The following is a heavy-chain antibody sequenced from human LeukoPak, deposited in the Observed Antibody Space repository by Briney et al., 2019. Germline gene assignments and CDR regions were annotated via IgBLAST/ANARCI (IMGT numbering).Heavy chain of an antibody. CDR3: ATLAAAGTNY. J-gene: IGHJ4*02. CDR1: GFTFSRYW. V-gene: IGHV3-74*01. CDR2: ADYDGSDT. Sequence: GGSLRLSCAASGFTFSRYWMHWVRQAPGKGLVWVSRADYDGSDTSYADSVRGRFTISRDNAKNTLYLQMNSLSAEDTAVYYCATLAAAGTNYWGQGTRVTVSS. D-gene: IGHD6-13*01.